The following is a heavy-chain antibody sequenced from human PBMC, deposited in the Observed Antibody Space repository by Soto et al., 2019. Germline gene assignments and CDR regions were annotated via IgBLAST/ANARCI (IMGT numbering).Heavy chain of an antibody. CDR3: ARGVSAMVRGVIIPYYFDY. CDR1: GGSFSGYY. V-gene: IGHV4-34*01. D-gene: IGHD3-10*01. J-gene: IGHJ4*02. Sequence: SETLSLTCAVYGGSFSGYYWSWIRQPPGKGLEWIGEINHSGSTNYNPSLKSRVTISVDTSKNQFSLKLSSVTAADTAVYYCARGVSAMVRGVIIPYYFDYWGQGTLVTVSS. CDR2: INHSGST.